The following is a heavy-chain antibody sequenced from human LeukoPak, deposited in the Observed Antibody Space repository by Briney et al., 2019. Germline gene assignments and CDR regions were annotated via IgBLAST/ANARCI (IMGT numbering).Heavy chain of an antibody. J-gene: IGHJ4*02. D-gene: IGHD5-18*01. CDR2: IYHTGST. CDR3: ARSRLGGYTHGFDY. V-gene: IGHV4-31*03. Sequence: PSETLALTCSVSGGSVSSARYYWNWIRQLPGRGLEWIGYIYHTGSTYYRASLRSRLSISIDASKNQFSLGLSSVTAADTAVYYCARSRLGGYTHGFDYWGQGNLVTVSS. CDR1: GGSVSSARYY.